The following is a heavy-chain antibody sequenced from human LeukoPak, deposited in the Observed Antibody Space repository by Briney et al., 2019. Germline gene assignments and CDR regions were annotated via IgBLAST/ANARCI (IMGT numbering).Heavy chain of an antibody. V-gene: IGHV4-31*03. CDR1: GGSISSGGYY. Sequence: SETLSLTCTVSGGSISSGGYYWSWIRQHPGKGLEWIGYIYYSGSTYYNPSLKSRVTVSVVTSKNQFSLKLNSVTAADTAVYYCARDLRLDSSGYYPDAFDIWGQGTMVTVSS. CDR2: IYYSGST. D-gene: IGHD3-22*01. CDR3: ARDLRLDSSGYYPDAFDI. J-gene: IGHJ3*02.